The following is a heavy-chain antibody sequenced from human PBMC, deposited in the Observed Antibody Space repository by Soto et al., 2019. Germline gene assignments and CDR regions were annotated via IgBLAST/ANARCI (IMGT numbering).Heavy chain of an antibody. Sequence: GESLKISCKGSGYSFTSYWISWVRQMPGKGLEWIGRIDPSDSYTDYSPSFQGHVTISADKSISTAYLQWSSLKASDTAMYYCARRRRSLGDAFDIWGQGXMVTV. J-gene: IGHJ3*02. D-gene: IGHD3-16*01. V-gene: IGHV5-10-1*01. CDR2: IDPSDSYT. CDR1: GYSFTSYW. CDR3: ARRRRSLGDAFDI.